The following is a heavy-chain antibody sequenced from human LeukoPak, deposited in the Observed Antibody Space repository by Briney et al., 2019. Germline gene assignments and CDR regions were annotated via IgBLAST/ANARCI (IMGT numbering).Heavy chain of an antibody. CDR2: LSSSSITI. J-gene: IGHJ3*02. D-gene: IGHD3-10*01. Sequence: PGGSLRLSCAASGFTFSSYAMSWVRQAPGKGLEWLSYLSSSSITIYYADSVQGRFTISRDNAENSLHLQMNSLRAEDTAVYYCARYGSRRAFDIWGQGTMVTVSS. V-gene: IGHV3-48*01. CDR3: ARYGSRRAFDI. CDR1: GFTFSSYA.